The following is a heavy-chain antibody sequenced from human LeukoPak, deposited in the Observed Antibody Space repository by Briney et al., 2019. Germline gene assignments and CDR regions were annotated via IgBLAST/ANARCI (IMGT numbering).Heavy chain of an antibody. CDR1: GGSFSGYY. Sequence: SETLSLTCAVYGGSFSGYYWSWIRQPPGKGLEWIGEINHSGSTNYNPSLKSRVTISVDTSKNQFSLKLSSVTAADTAVYYCARLSMVRGVSGGSWGQGTLVTVSS. CDR3: ARLSMVRGVSGGS. V-gene: IGHV4-34*01. CDR2: INHSGST. D-gene: IGHD3-10*01. J-gene: IGHJ4*02.